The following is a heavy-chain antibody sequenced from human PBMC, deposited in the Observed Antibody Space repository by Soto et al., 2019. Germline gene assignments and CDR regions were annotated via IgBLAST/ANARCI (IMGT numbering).Heavy chain of an antibody. D-gene: IGHD3-10*01. CDR3: ARDYYASRSHDH. J-gene: IGHJ4*02. CDR2: IKQDGSDK. V-gene: IGHV3-7*01. CDR1: GFAFSNYW. Sequence: GGSLRLSCAASGFAFSNYWMTWVRQAPGEGLEWVGNIKQDGSDKYYGDSVKGRFSISRDNAKNSLYLQMNSLRAEDTAVYYCARDYYASRSHDHWGQVTLVSASS.